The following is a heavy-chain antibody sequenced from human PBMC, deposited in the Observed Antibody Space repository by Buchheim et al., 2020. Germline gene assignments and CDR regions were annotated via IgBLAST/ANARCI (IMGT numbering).Heavy chain of an antibody. CDR3: ARVPYDSIQLWSNHCFDY. CDR2: INHSGST. CDR1: GGSFSGYY. Sequence: QVQLQQWGAGLLKPSKTLSLTCAVYGGSFSGYYWSWIRQPPGKGLEWIGEINHSGSTNYNPSLKSRVTISVDTPKNQFSLNLSSVTAADTAVYYCARVPYDSIQLWSNHCFDYRGQGNL. J-gene: IGHJ4*02. V-gene: IGHV4-34*01. D-gene: IGHD5-18*01.